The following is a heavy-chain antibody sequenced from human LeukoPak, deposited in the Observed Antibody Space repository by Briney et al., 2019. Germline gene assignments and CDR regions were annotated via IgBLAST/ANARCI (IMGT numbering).Heavy chain of an antibody. V-gene: IGHV4-61*10. CDR1: GGSISSGSYY. CDR2: IYYSGST. J-gene: IGHJ5*02. D-gene: IGHD6-6*01. Sequence: SQTLSLTCTVSGGSISSGSYYWSWIRQPAGKGLEWIGYIYYSGSTNYNPSPKSRVTISVDTSKNQFSLKLSSVTAADTAVYYCARVIAARRPWRFDPWGQGTLVTVSS. CDR3: ARVIAARRPWRFDP.